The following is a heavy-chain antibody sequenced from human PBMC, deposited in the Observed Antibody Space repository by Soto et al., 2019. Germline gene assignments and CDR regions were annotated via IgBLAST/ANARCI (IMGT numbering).Heavy chain of an antibody. CDR1: GFSLSTSGVG. CDR2: IYWDDDK. D-gene: IGHD4-17*01. CDR3: AEIITVAPAGDAFDI. J-gene: IGHJ3*02. Sequence: QITLKGSGPTLVKPTQTLTLTCTFSGFSLSTSGVGVGWIRQPPGKALEWLALIYWDDDKRYSPSLKSRLTITKDTSKYQVVLTMTNMDPVDTATYYCAEIITVAPAGDAFDIWGQGTIVTVSS. V-gene: IGHV2-5*02.